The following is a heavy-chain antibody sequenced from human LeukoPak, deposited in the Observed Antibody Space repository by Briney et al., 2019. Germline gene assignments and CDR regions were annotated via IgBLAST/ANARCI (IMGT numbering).Heavy chain of an antibody. V-gene: IGHV3-48*04. D-gene: IGHD6-6*01. J-gene: IGHJ3*02. CDR3: AREYSSSSGRAFDI. CDR1: GFTFSSYS. Sequence: PGGSLRLSCAASGFTFSSYSMSWVRQAAGKGLEWVSYISSSSSTMYYADSAKGRFTISRDNAKNSLYLQMNSLRAEDTAVYYCAREYSSSSGRAFDIWGQGTMVTVSS. CDR2: ISSSSSTM.